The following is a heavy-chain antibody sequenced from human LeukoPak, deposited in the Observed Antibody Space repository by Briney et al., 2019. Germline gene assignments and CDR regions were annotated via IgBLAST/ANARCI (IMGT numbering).Heavy chain of an antibody. D-gene: IGHD2-2*01. V-gene: IGHV4-39*02. CDR1: GDSISSSGHY. Sequence: SETLSLTCTVSGDSISSSGHYWGWIRQPPGKGLEWIGSIYYSGSRSTYYNPSLKSRVTISVDTSKNQFSLELSSVTAADTAVYYCARDPLHYCSSTSCYYGMDVWGQGTTVTVSS. CDR2: IYYSGSRST. CDR3: ARDPLHYCSSTSCYYGMDV. J-gene: IGHJ6*02.